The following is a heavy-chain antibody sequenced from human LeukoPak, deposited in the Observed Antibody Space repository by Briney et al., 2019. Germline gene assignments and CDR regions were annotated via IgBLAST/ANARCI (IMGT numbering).Heavy chain of an antibody. CDR2: MNPNSGNT. CDR1: GYTFTSYD. D-gene: IGHD5-12*01. V-gene: IGHV1-8*01. Sequence: ASVKVSCKASGYTFTSYDINWVRQATGQGLEWMGWMNPNSGNTGYAQKFQGRVTVTRNTSISTAYMELSSLRSEDTAVYYCARGTGYSGYDSSDYWGQGTLVTVSS. J-gene: IGHJ4*02. CDR3: ARGTGYSGYDSSDY.